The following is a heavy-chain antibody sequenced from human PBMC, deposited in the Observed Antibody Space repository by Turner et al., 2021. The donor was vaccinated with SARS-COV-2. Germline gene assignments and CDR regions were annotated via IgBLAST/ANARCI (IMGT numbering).Heavy chain of an antibody. CDR2: FDPEDGET. Sequence: QVQLVQSGAEVKKPGASVKVSCKVSGSTLTELSMHWVRQAPGKGLEWMGGFDPEDGETIYAQKFQGRVTMTEDTSTDTAYMELSSLRAEDTVVYYCATGVAVTGTPSAYYYYYGMDVWGQGTTVTVSS. J-gene: IGHJ6*02. V-gene: IGHV1-24*01. CDR3: ATGVAVTGTPSAYYYYYGMDV. D-gene: IGHD6-19*01. CDR1: GSTLTELS.